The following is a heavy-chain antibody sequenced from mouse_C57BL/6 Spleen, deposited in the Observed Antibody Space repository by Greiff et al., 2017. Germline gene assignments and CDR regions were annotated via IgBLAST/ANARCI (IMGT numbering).Heavy chain of an antibody. V-gene: IGHV14-4*01. Sequence: VQLKQSGAELVRPGASVKLSCTASGFNIKDDYMHWVKQRPEQGLEWIGWIDPENGDTEYASKFQGKATITADTSSNTAYLQLSSLTSEDTAVYYCTTYYSNYDGFAYWGQGTLVTVSA. CDR2: IDPENGDT. D-gene: IGHD2-5*01. J-gene: IGHJ3*01. CDR1: GFNIKDDY. CDR3: TTYYSNYDGFAY.